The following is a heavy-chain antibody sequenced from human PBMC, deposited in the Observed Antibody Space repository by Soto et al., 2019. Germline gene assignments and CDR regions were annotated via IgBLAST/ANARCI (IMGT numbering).Heavy chain of an antibody. CDR3: ARVRAAGTHYYYGMDV. Sequence: GGSLRLSCAASGFTFSSYAMHWVRQAPGKGLEWVAVISYDGSNKYYADSVKGRFTISRDNSKNTLYLQMNSLRAEDTAVYYCARVRAAGTHYYYGMDVWGQGTTVTVSS. D-gene: IGHD6-13*01. CDR2: ISYDGSNK. CDR1: GFTFSSYA. J-gene: IGHJ6*02. V-gene: IGHV3-30-3*01.